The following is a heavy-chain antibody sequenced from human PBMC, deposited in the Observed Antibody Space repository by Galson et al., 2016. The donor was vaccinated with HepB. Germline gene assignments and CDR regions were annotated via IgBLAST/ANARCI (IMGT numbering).Heavy chain of an antibody. J-gene: IGHJ6*04. CDR2: IYPGDSET. Sequence: QSGAEVKKPGESLKISCKVSGSSLNGYWIVWVRQVPGKGPEWMGIIYPGDSETRYSPTFQGHVTIAVDTSINTAYLQWSTLKASDTAIYYCARRTNYYGSGSPRDVWGKGTAVTVSS. D-gene: IGHD3-10*01. V-gene: IGHV5-51*01. CDR1: GSSLNGYW. CDR3: ARRTNYYGSGSPRDV.